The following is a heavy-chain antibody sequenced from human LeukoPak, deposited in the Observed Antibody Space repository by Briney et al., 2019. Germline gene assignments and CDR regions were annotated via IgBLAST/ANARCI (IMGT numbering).Heavy chain of an antibody. CDR1: GFTFDDYG. V-gene: IGHV3-23*01. CDR3: AKGGNRFDY. Sequence: GGSLRLSCAASGFTFDDYGMSWVRQAPGKGLEWVSAISGSGGSTYYADSVKGRFTISRDNSKNTLYLQMNSLRAEDTAVYYCAKGGNRFDYWGQGTLVTVSS. D-gene: IGHD1-14*01. CDR2: ISGSGGST. J-gene: IGHJ4*02.